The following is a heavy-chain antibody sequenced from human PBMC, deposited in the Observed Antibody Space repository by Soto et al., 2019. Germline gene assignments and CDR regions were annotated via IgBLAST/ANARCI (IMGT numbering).Heavy chain of an antibody. D-gene: IGHD3-3*01. CDR1: GFTFTSYD. Sequence: ASVKVSCKASGFTFTSYDINWVRQATGQGLEWMGWMNSNSGGTGYAQKFQGRVTMTRDTSISTAYMELSSLRSEDTAVYYCARGPNYDFWSGYWPYYYLDVWGKGTAVTVSS. J-gene: IGHJ6*03. CDR2: MNSNSGGT. V-gene: IGHV1-8*01. CDR3: ARGPNYDFWSGYWPYYYLDV.